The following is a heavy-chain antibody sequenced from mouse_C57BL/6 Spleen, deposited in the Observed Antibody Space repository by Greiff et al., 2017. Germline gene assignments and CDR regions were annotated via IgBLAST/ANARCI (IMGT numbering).Heavy chain of an antibody. CDR2: IDPETGGT. Sequence: VQLQQSGAELVRPGASVTLSCKASGYTFTDYEMHWVKQTPVHGLEWIGAIDPETGGTAYKQKFKGKAILTADKSSSTAYMELRSLTSEDSAVYYCTRYRLLFDYWGQGTTLTVSS. J-gene: IGHJ2*01. CDR3: TRYRLLFDY. CDR1: GYTFTDYE. V-gene: IGHV1-15*01.